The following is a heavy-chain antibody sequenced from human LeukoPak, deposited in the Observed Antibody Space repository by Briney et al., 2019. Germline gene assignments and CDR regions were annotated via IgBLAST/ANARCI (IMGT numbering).Heavy chain of an antibody. Sequence: GGSLRLSCAASGFIFSSYGMHWVRQAPGKGLEWVSAISGSGGSTYYADSVKGRFTISRDNSKNTLYLQMNSLRAEDTAVYYCAKLVVVAAPTHYFDYWGLGTLVTVSS. D-gene: IGHD2-15*01. CDR2: ISGSGGST. CDR3: AKLVVVAAPTHYFDY. V-gene: IGHV3-23*01. CDR1: GFIFSSYG. J-gene: IGHJ4*02.